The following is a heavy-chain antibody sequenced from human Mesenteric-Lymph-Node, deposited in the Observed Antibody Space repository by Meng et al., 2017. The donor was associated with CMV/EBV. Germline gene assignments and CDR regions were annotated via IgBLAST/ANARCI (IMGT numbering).Heavy chain of an antibody. CDR3: ASRASRSSSHHYGMDV. J-gene: IGHJ6*02. V-gene: IGHV3-21*01. Sequence: GESLKISCAASGFTLSDFTVSWVRQAPGKGLEWVSSISASDTYIYYADAVKGRFTFSRADAQNSVYLQMNSLRVEDTALYFCASRASRSSSHHYGMDVWGQGTTVTVSS. D-gene: IGHD6-6*01. CDR2: ISASDTYI. CDR1: GFTLSDFT.